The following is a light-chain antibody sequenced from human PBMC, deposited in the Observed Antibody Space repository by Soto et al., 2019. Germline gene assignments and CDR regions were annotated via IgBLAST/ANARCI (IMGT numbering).Light chain of an antibody. CDR2: DVT. J-gene: IGLJ3*02. CDR3: SSYAGSYILGV. CDR1: SSDVGGYDF. V-gene: IGLV2-11*01. Sequence: QSALAQPRSVSGSPGQSFTLSCTGTSSDVGGYDFVSWYQQYPGKAPKLIIFDVTERTSGVPDRFSGSKSGNSASLTISGLQAEDEADYYCSSYAGSYILGVFGGGTKLTVL.